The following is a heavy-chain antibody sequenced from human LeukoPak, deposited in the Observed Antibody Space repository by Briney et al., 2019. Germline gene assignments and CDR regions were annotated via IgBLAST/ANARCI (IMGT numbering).Heavy chain of an antibody. J-gene: IGHJ6*02. CDR2: IIPIFGTA. Sequence: SVKVSCKASGGTFSSYAISWVRQAPGQGLGWMGGIIPIFGTANYAQKFQGRVTITADESTSTAYMELSSLRSEDTAVYYCARGNDFWSGYYSDYYYYGMDVWGQGTTVTVSS. V-gene: IGHV1-69*13. CDR1: GGTFSSYA. D-gene: IGHD3-3*01. CDR3: ARGNDFWSGYYSDYYYYGMDV.